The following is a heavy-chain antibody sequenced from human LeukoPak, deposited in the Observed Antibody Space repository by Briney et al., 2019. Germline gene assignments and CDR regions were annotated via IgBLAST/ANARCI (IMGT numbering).Heavy chain of an antibody. D-gene: IGHD2-2*02. CDR3: ARAHTPGIGLLYAIAGYNWFDP. Sequence: SETLSLTCTVSGGSISSSSYYWGWIRQPPGKGLEWIGSIYYSGSTYYNPSLKSRVTISVDTSKNQFSLKLSSVTAADTAVYYCARAHTPGIGLLYAIAGYNWFDPWGQGTLVTVSS. V-gene: IGHV4-39*01. CDR1: GGSISSSSYY. J-gene: IGHJ5*02. CDR2: IYYSGST.